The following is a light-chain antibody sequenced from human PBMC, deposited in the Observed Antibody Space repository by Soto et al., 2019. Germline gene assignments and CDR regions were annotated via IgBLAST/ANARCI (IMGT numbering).Light chain of an antibody. V-gene: IGKV3-20*01. J-gene: IGKJ1*01. Sequence: EIVLTQSPGTLSLSPGERATLSCRASQSVSSNYLAWFQQKPGQAPRLLIYGASSRATAIPARFSGSGSGPDFTLTISRLEPEDFAVYYCQQYGSSPRTFGQGTKVEIK. CDR3: QQYGSSPRT. CDR2: GAS. CDR1: QSVSSNY.